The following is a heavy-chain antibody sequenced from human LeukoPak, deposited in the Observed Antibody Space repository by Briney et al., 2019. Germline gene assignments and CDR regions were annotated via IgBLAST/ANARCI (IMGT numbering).Heavy chain of an antibody. D-gene: IGHD3-10*01. J-gene: IGHJ6*03. CDR3: AKAGGITMVRGVITLPYYYYYMDV. V-gene: IGHV3-21*01. Sequence: PGGSLRLSCAASGFTFSRYSMNWVRQAPGKGLEWVSSISISSNYRYYADSVKGRFTISRDNAKKSLYLQVNSLRVEDTAVYYCAKAGGITMVRGVITLPYYYYYMDVWGKGTTVTISS. CDR1: GFTFSRYS. CDR2: ISISSNYR.